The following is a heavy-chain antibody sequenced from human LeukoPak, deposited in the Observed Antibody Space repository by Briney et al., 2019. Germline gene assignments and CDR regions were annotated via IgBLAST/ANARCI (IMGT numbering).Heavy chain of an antibody. CDR3: ARDPMYYDILTGSFDY. CDR1: GFTFSDYY. V-gene: IGHV3-11*01. D-gene: IGHD3-9*01. J-gene: IGHJ4*02. CDR2: ISSSGSTI. Sequence: GVLRLSCAASGFTFSDYYMSWIRQAPGKGLEWVSYISSSGSTIYYADSVKGRFTISRDNAKNSLYLQMNSLRAEDTAVYYCARDPMYYDILTGSFDYWGQGTLVTVSS.